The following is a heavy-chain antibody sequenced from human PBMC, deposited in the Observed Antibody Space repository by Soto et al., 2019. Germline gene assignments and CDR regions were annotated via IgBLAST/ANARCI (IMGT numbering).Heavy chain of an antibody. V-gene: IGHV4-4*02. J-gene: IGHJ4*02. Sequence: QVHLQESGPGLVKPSGTLSLTCDVSGASISSVYWWSWVRQSPGKGLEWIGEISQRGRANYRPSLKSRVTMSLDTSKNQFSLRLTSVTAADTAVYYCARYSAVSGTYYFDYWGQGTLVTVSS. D-gene: IGHD6-13*01. CDR3: ARYSAVSGTYYFDY. CDR2: ISQRGRA. CDR1: GASISSVYW.